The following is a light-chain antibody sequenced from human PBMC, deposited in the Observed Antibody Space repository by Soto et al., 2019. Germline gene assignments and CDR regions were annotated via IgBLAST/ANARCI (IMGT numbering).Light chain of an antibody. J-gene: IGLJ1*01. CDR3: SSYTSSSSYV. Sequence: QSVLTQPASVSGSPGQSITISCSVASDDVGGYNYVAWYQQYPGKAPKLMISEVTDRPSGVSNRFSGSKSGNTASLTISGLQAEDEADFYCSSYTSSSSYVFGTGTKVTVL. V-gene: IGLV2-14*01. CDR2: EVT. CDR1: SDDVGGYNY.